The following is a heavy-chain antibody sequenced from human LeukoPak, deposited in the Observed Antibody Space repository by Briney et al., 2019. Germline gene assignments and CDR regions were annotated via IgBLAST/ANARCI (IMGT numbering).Heavy chain of an antibody. Sequence: GGSLRLSCAASGFTFSSSSMNWVRQAPGRGLEWVSSISSSSGYIYYADSVKGRFTISRDNAKNSLYLQMNSLRAEDTAVYYCARNGVVSDAFDVWGQGTMVPVSS. CDR2: ISSSSGYI. V-gene: IGHV3-21*01. CDR1: GFTFSSSS. CDR3: ARNGVVSDAFDV. D-gene: IGHD3-3*01. J-gene: IGHJ3*01.